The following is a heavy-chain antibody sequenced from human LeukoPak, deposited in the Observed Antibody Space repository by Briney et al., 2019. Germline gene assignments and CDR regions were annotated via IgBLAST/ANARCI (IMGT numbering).Heavy chain of an antibody. Sequence: SETLSLTCTVSGGSISSYYWSWIRQPPGKGLEWIGYIYYSGSTNYNPSLKSRVTISVDTSKNQFSLKLSSVTAADTAVYYCARQAGYTFDYWGQGTLVTVSS. CDR2: IYYSGST. CDR3: ARQAGYTFDY. J-gene: IGHJ4*02. D-gene: IGHD2-15*01. CDR1: GGSISSYY. V-gene: IGHV4-59*08.